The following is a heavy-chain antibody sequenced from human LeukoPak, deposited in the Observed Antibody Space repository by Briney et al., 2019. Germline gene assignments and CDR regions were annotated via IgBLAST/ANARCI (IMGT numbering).Heavy chain of an antibody. CDR3: ARRIAARSSSDYYYYYMDV. Sequence: GASVKVSCKASGYTFTSYYMHWVRQAPGQGLEWMGIINPSGGSTSYAQKFQGRVTMTRDTSTSTVYMELSSLRSEDTAVYYCARRIAARSSSDYYYYYMDVWGKGTTVTVSS. V-gene: IGHV1-46*01. CDR1: GYTFTSYY. J-gene: IGHJ6*03. CDR2: INPSGGST. D-gene: IGHD6-6*01.